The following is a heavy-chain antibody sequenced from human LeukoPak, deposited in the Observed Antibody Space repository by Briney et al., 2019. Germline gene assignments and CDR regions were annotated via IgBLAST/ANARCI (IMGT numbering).Heavy chain of an antibody. Sequence: WIAWVRPMPGKGVEWMGITYPGESDTRYSPSFQGQVTISADKSITTAYLQWSSLKASDTAMYYCARTRSGSYYFPFDYWGQGTLVTVSS. D-gene: IGHD3-10*01. J-gene: IGHJ4*02. CDR1: W. V-gene: IGHV5-51*01. CDR2: TYPGESDT. CDR3: ARTRSGSYYFPFDY.